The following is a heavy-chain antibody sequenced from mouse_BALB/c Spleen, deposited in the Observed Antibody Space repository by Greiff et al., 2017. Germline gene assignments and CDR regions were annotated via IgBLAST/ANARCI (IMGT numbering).Heavy chain of an antibody. CDR1: GYTFTSYY. CDR2: INPSNGGT. D-gene: IGHD1-1*01. V-gene: IGHV1S81*02. CDR3: TREAVVSRAMDY. J-gene: IGHJ4*01. Sequence: VQLQQSGAELVKPGASVKLSCKASGYTFTSYYMYWVKQRPGQGLEWIGEINPSNGGTNFDEKFKSKATLTVDKSSSTAYMQLSSLTSEDSAVYYGTREAVVSRAMDYWGQGTSGTVSS.